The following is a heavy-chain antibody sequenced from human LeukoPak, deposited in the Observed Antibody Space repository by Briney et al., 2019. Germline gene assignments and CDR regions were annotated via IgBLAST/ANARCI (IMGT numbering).Heavy chain of an antibody. CDR2: IYSGGST. J-gene: IGHJ3*02. V-gene: IGHV3-53*01. D-gene: IGHD6-19*01. CDR3: ATSSSGWYNGAFDI. CDR1: GFTFSDYY. Sequence: GGSLRLSCAASGFTFSDYYMSWIRQAPGKGLEWVSVIYSGGSTYYADSVKDRFTISRDNSKNTLYLQMNSLRAEDTAVYYCATSSSGWYNGAFDIWGQGTMVTVSS.